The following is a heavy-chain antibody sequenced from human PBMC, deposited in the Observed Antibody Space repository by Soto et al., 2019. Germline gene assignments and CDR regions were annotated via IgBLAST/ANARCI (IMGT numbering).Heavy chain of an antibody. D-gene: IGHD2-15*01. V-gene: IGHV1-18*01. Sequence: QVQLEQSGAEVKKSGASVKVSCKASGYIFSTHGINWVRQAPGQGLEWMGWLNPYNGKTNYAQKFQGRVTMTTETTRKTAYMELRSRRSDDTAVYYCARVQIVVVVGGTPADYWGQGTLVTVSS. CDR3: ARVQIVVVVGGTPADY. J-gene: IGHJ4*02. CDR2: LNPYNGKT. CDR1: GYIFSTHG.